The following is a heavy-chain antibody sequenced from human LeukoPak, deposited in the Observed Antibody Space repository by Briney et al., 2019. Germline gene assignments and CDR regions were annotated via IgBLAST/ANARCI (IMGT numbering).Heavy chain of an antibody. D-gene: IGHD3-3*01. Sequence: ASVKVSCKASGYTFTSYAMHWVRQAPGQRLEWMGWINAGNGNTKYSQKFQGWVTMTRDTSISTAYMELSRLRSDDTAVYYCARDRRRITIFGITCNYGMDVWGQGTTVTVSS. CDR1: GYTFTSYA. V-gene: IGHV1-3*01. CDR3: ARDRRRITIFGITCNYGMDV. CDR2: INAGNGNT. J-gene: IGHJ6*02.